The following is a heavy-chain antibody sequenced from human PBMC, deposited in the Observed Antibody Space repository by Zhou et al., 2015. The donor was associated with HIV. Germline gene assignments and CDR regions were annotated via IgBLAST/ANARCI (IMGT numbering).Heavy chain of an antibody. CDR2: ISNDGTNK. CDR3: ARVKRAYCGGDCYHWYFDL. D-gene: IGHD2-21*01. J-gene: IGHJ2*01. Sequence: QVQLVQSGGGVVQPGRSLRVSCAASGFTFSNYGIHWVRQAPGKGLEWVAVISNDGTNKYYADSVKGRFTISRVNSKNTLYLQMNSLRAEDTAVYYCARVKRAYCGGDCYHWYFDLWAVAPWSLSPQ. V-gene: IGHV3-30*03. CDR1: GFTFSNYG.